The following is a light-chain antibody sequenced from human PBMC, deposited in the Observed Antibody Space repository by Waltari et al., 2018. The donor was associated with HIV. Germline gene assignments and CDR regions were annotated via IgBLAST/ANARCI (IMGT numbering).Light chain of an antibody. Sequence: DIQMTQSPSSLSASLGDRVIITCRASQTISIYLNWYQQKPGRATNLLIYAASSLHSGVPSRFSGSGSGTEFSLTIDSLQAEDFATYFCQQSYGGLTFGPGTRVDV. CDR3: QQSYGGLT. CDR2: AAS. J-gene: IGKJ3*01. CDR1: QTISIY. V-gene: IGKV1-39*01.